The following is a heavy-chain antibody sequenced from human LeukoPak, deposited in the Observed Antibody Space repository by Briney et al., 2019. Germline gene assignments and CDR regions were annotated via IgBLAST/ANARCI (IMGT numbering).Heavy chain of an antibody. D-gene: IGHD3-22*01. CDR2: ISSSSSYI. Sequence: GGSLRLSCAASGFTFSSYSMNWVRQAPGKGLEWVSSISSSSSYIYYADSVKGRFTISRDNAKNSLYLQMNSLRAEDTAVYYCVRDSGSDYYTFDYWGQGTLVTVSS. CDR3: VRDSGSDYYTFDY. V-gene: IGHV3-21*01. CDR1: GFTFSSYS. J-gene: IGHJ4*02.